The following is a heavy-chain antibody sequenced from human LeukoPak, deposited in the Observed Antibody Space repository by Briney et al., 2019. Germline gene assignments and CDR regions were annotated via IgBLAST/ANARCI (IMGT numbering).Heavy chain of an antibody. CDR1: GGSISSYY. J-gene: IGHJ4*02. Sequence: RSSETLSLPCTVSGGSISSYYWSWIRQPPGNGLEWIGYIYYIGSTNYNPSLKSRVTISVDTSKNQFSLKLSSVTAADTAVYYCARSSWFAEFSFDSWDQGTLVTVSS. V-gene: IGHV4-59*01. D-gene: IGHD3-10*01. CDR3: ARSSWFAEFSFDS. CDR2: IYYIGST.